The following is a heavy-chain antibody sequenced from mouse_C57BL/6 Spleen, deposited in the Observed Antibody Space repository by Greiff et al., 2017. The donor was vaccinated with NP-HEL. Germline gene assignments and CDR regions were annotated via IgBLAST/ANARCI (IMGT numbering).Heavy chain of an antibody. CDR2: IDPSDSYT. V-gene: IGHV1-50*01. D-gene: IGHD2-1*01. CDR3: ARRGYGINYAMDY. CDR1: GYTFTSYW. Sequence: VQLQQSGAELVKPGASVKLSCKASGYTFTSYWMQWVKQRPGQGLEWIGEIDPSDSYTNYNQKFKGKATLTVETSSSTAYMQLSSLTSEDSAVYYCARRGYGINYAMDYWGQGTSVTVSS. J-gene: IGHJ4*01.